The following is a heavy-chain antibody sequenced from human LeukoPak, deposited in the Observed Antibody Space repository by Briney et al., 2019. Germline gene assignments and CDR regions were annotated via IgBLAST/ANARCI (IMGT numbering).Heavy chain of an antibody. CDR1: GGSISSYY. CDR3: ARIEDYGGNSVNY. J-gene: IGHJ4*02. D-gene: IGHD4-23*01. Sequence: SETLSLTCTVSGGSISSYYWSWIRQPPGKGLEWMGYIYYSGSTNYNPSLKSRVTISVDTSKNQFSLKLSSVTAADTAVYYCARIEDYGGNSVNYWGQGTLVTVSS. CDR2: IYYSGST. V-gene: IGHV4-59*01.